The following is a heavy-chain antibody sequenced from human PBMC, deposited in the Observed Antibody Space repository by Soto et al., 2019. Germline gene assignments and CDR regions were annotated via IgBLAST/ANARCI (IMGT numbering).Heavy chain of an antibody. D-gene: IGHD3-16*02. CDR3: ARSLRQYYYYCCMDV. V-gene: IGHV4-59*01. Sequence: QVQLQESGPGLVKPSETLSLTCTVSGGSISSYYWSWLRQPPGKGLEWIGYIYYSGSTNYNPSLKSRVTISVDTSKNQFSLKLSSVTAADTAVYYCARSLRQYYYYCCMDVWGKGTTVTVSS. CDR2: IYYSGST. J-gene: IGHJ6*03. CDR1: GGSISSYY.